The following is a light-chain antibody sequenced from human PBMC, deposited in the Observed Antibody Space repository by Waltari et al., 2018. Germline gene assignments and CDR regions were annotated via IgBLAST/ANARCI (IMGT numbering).Light chain of an antibody. CDR2: GTS. J-gene: IGKJ1*01. CDR3: QQFVSSPRT. V-gene: IGKV3-20*01. CDR1: QSVSNNY. Sequence: VLTQSPGTLSLSPGEKATLSCRASQSVSNNYLLWYQQKPGQAPRVLLYGTSNRATGIPDSVSGSGSGTDFTLTISRLEPEDFAVYYCQQFVSSPRTFGQGTKVEFK.